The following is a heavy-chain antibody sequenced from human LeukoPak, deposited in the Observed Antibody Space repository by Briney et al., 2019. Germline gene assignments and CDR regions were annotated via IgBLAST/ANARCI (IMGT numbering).Heavy chain of an antibody. V-gene: IGHV1-8*01. Sequence: ASVKVSCKASGYTFTSYDINWVRQATGQGLEWMGWMNPSSGNTGYAQKFQGRVTMTRNTSISTAYMELSSLRSEDTAVYYCARGKRVLRFLEWLSQKYYYMDVWGKGTTVTVSS. J-gene: IGHJ6*03. CDR1: GYTFTSYD. CDR2: MNPSSGNT. CDR3: ARGKRVLRFLEWLSQKYYYMDV. D-gene: IGHD3-3*01.